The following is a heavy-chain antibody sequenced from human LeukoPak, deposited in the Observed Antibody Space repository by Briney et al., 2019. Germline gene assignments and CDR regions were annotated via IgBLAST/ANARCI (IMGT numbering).Heavy chain of an antibody. J-gene: IGHJ4*02. Sequence: PGGSLRLSCAASGFTFSSYAMSWVRQAPGKGLEWVSAISGSGGSTYYADSVKGRFTISRDNSKNTLYLQMNSLRAEDTAVYYCAKAGSLAYCGGDCYLYYFDYWGQGTLVTVSS. CDR2: ISGSGGST. D-gene: IGHD2-21*02. CDR3: AKAGSLAYCGGDCYLYYFDY. CDR1: GFTFSSYA. V-gene: IGHV3-23*01.